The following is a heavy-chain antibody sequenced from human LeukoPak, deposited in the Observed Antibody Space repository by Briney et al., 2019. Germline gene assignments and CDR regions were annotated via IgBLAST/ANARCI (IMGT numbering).Heavy chain of an antibody. CDR1: GGSISSYY. J-gene: IGHJ4*02. V-gene: IGHV4-59*01. D-gene: IGHD6-13*01. Sequence: SETLSLTCTVSGGSISSYYWSWIRQPPGKGLKWIGYIYYSGSTNYNPSLKSRVTISVDTSKNQFSLKLSSVTAADTAVYYCARLYSSSWGQGTLVTVSP. CDR2: IYYSGST. CDR3: ARLYSSS.